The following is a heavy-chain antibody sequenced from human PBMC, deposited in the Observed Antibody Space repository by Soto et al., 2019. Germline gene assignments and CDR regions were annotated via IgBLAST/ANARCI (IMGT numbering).Heavy chain of an antibody. Sequence: ASVKVSCKPSGGTFNNYAINWVRQAPGQGLEWMGAIIPISGTTKYAQKFQGRVTITADKSTSTVYMDLSSLRSEDTAVYYCARWGGLSCSGAVCFKKPFDYWGQGTLVTVSS. D-gene: IGHD2-8*02. V-gene: IGHV1-69*06. CDR3: ARWGGLSCSGAVCFKKPFDY. J-gene: IGHJ4*02. CDR1: GGTFNNYA. CDR2: IIPISGTT.